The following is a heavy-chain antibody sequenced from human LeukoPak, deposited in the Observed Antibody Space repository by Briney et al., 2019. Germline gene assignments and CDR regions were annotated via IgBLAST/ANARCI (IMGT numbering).Heavy chain of an antibody. CDR1: GLIFTNAW. V-gene: IGHV3-7*01. Sequence: GESLRLSCAASGLIFTNAWMNWVRQAPGKGLEWVAHINPDGRDTYYVDSVKGRFTISRDNAQNSMYLQMNSLRVEDTAVYYCTSWGDTTAEYFQRWGQGTLVTVSS. CDR3: TSWGDTTAEYFQR. CDR2: INPDGRDT. J-gene: IGHJ1*01. D-gene: IGHD2-21*02.